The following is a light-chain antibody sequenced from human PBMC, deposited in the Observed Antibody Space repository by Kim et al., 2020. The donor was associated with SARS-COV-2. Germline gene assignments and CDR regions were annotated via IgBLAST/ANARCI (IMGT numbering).Light chain of an antibody. Sequence: ETVLTQSPATLSLSPGERATLSCKANQPVKTYLAWYQQKPGQAPRLLIYDTSNRASGTPARFSGSGSGTDFTLTISSLEPEDFAVYYCQQRDDWPPVYTFGQGTKLEIK. J-gene: IGKJ2*01. V-gene: IGKV3-11*01. CDR2: DTS. CDR1: QPVKTY. CDR3: QQRDDWPPVYT.